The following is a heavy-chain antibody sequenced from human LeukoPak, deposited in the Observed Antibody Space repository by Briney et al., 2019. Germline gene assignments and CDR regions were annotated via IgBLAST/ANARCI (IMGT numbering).Heavy chain of an antibody. CDR3: EREAVAAAQVFDP. CDR1: GGTFSSYA. D-gene: IGHD6-19*01. CDR2: IIPIFGTA. J-gene: IGHJ5*02. V-gene: IGHV1-69*06. Sequence: SVNVSCKASGGTFSSYAISWVRQAPGQGRECMGGIIPIFGTANYAQKSQGRVTITADKSTSTAYMELSSLRSEDTAVYYCEREAVAAAQVFDPWGQGTLVTVSS.